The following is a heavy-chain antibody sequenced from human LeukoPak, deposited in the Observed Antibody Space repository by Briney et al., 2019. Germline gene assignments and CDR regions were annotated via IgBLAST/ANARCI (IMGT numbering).Heavy chain of an antibody. Sequence: GASVKVSCKASGYTFTAYYMHWVRQAPGQGLEWMGWINPNSGCTNYAQSFQGRVTLTRDTSIHTAYMELNTLRSDDTAVYYCAREASTQLWLGPSFDPWGQGTLVTVSS. J-gene: IGHJ5*02. V-gene: IGHV1-2*02. CDR2: INPNSGCT. CDR1: GYTFTAYY. D-gene: IGHD5-18*01. CDR3: AREASTQLWLGPSFDP.